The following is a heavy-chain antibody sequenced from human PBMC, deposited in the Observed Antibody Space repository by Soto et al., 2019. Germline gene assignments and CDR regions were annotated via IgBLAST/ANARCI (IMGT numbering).Heavy chain of an antibody. CDR3: ATQGSPPNYNKNYLDYYFYLDV. CDR1: GGSVSRYY. J-gene: IGHJ6*03. D-gene: IGHD4-4*01. V-gene: IGHV4-59*02. CDR2: IYNTGGA. Sequence: QVQLQESGPGLVRPSQTLSLTCSVSGGSVSRYYWTWVRQPPGRGLQWIGFIYNTGGATYNPSLESRVSISIDTSKNQVSLRLTSVTAADTAVYYCATQGSPPNYNKNYLDYYFYLDVWGKGTTVTVSS.